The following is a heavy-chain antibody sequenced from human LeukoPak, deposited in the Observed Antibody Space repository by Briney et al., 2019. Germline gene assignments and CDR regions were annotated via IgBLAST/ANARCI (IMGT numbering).Heavy chain of an antibody. V-gene: IGHV4-39*07. D-gene: IGHD3-10*01. CDR2: FYNSGST. CDR3: GTLLYGSGSYPTRDDAFDI. CDR1: GGSISSNGDY. J-gene: IGHJ3*02. Sequence: SETLSLTCTVSGGSISSNGDYWGWIRQPPGKGLEWIGTFYNSGSTYYNPSLKSRVTISVGTSKNQFSLKLSSVTAADTAVYYCGTLLYGSGSYPTRDDAFDIWGQGTMVTVSS.